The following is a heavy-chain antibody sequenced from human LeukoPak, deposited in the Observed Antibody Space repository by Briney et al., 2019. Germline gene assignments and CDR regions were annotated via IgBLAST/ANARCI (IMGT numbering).Heavy chain of an antibody. V-gene: IGHV1-69*04. J-gene: IGHJ4*02. CDR2: IIPIFGIA. D-gene: IGHD2-2*01. CDR3: ASLGSSKEWRESFDY. CDR1: GGTFSSYA. Sequence: SVKVSCKASGGTFSSYAISWVRQAPGQGLEWMGRIIPIFGIANYAQKFQGRVTITADKSTSTAYMELSGLRSEDTAVYYCASLGSSKEWRESFDYWGQGTLVTVSS.